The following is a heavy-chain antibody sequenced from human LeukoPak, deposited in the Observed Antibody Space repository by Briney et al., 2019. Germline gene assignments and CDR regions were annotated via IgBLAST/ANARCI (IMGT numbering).Heavy chain of an antibody. V-gene: IGHV3-23*05. CDR3: AKSRDPLQLWLPDYDV. D-gene: IGHD5-18*01. CDR2: ITGKSSGT. CDR1: GFTFNDNV. Sequence: PGGSLRLSCSASGFTFNDNVMSWVRQAPGKGLEWVSSITGKSSGTFSADSVKGRFTLSRDNSKNTLFLQMDSPRADDTAMYYCAKSRDPLQLWLPDYDVWGQGTMVTVSS. J-gene: IGHJ3*01.